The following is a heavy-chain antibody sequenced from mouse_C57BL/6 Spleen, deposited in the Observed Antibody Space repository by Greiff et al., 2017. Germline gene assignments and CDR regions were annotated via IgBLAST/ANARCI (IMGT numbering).Heavy chain of an antibody. D-gene: IGHD1-1*01. J-gene: IGHJ3*01. V-gene: IGHV2-2*01. Sequence: VMLVESGPGLVQPSQSLSITCTVSGFSLTSYGVHWVRQSPGKGLEWLGVIWSGGSTDYNAAFISRLSISKDNSKSQVFFKMNSLQADDTAIYYCASPLRDGVFAYWGQGTLVTVSA. CDR2: IWSGGST. CDR1: GFSLTSYG. CDR3: ASPLRDGVFAY.